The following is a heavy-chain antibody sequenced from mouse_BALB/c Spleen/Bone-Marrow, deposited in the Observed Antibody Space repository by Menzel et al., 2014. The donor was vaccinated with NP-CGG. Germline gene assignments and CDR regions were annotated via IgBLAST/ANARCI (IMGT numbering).Heavy chain of an antibody. Sequence: EVHLVESGPSLVKPSQTLSLTCSVTGDSITSGYWNLIRKFPGNKLEYMGYISYSGSTYYNPSLKRRISITRDTSRNLYYRQLNSVTTKDTATYSCARSGSSGYHYYAMDYWCQGTSGTGSS. V-gene: IGHV3-8*02. CDR3: ARSGSSGYHYYAMDY. J-gene: IGHJ4*01. CDR1: GDSITSGY. CDR2: ISYSGST. D-gene: IGHD3-1*01.